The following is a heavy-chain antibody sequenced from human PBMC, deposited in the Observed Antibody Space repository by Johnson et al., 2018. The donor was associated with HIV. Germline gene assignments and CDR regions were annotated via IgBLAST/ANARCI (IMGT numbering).Heavy chain of an antibody. D-gene: IGHD5-24*01. J-gene: IGHJ3*02. CDR1: GFTFSRYW. Sequence: VQLVESGGGLVQPGGSLRLSCVASGFTFSRYWMSWVRQAPGKGLEWVGRIKSEVDDGTTDYAAPVKGRFAISRDDSKHMLYLQMNSLKTEDTAVYYCARRSGYAFDIWGQGTMVTVSS. CDR2: IKSEVDDGTT. V-gene: IGHV3-15*01. CDR3: ARRSGYAFDI.